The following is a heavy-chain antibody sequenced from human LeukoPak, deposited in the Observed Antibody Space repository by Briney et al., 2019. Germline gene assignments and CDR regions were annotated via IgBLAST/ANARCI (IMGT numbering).Heavy chain of an antibody. CDR2: ISADSGNT. D-gene: IGHD3-22*01. V-gene: IGHV1-18*01. CDR1: GYTFTRYG. J-gene: IGHJ4*02. Sequence: ASVKVSCKASGYTFTRYGLSWLRLAPGQGLEWMGWISADSGNTNYAQKFQGRVTMTTDTSTTTAYMELRSLRSDDTAVYYCARVQFSSSWYPRGSFDYWGQGTLVTVSS. CDR3: ARVQFSSSWYPRGSFDY.